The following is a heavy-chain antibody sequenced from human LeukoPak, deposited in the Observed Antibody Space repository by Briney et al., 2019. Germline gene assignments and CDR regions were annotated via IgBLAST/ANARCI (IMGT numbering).Heavy chain of an antibody. Sequence: KPSETLSLTCTVSGGSISTYYWSRIRRPPGKGLEWIAYIHASGPTNYNPSLKSRITISVDTSKNQFSLKLSSVTAADTAVYYCARHDAGIAARPFDNWGQGTLVTVSS. D-gene: IGHD6-6*01. CDR3: ARHDAGIAARPFDN. CDR2: IHASGPT. V-gene: IGHV4-4*09. J-gene: IGHJ4*02. CDR1: GGSISTYY.